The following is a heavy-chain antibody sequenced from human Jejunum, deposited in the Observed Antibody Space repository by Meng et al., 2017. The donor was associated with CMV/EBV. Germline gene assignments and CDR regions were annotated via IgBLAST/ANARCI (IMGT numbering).Heavy chain of an antibody. J-gene: IGHJ4*02. D-gene: IGHD5-24*01. Sequence: GDSISSGGYFWGWGRQPPGKGLEWIGSIDYSGTTRYNPSLGSRVVISVDTSMNQLTLRLDSVTAADTAVYYCARDGEGRWLQLGCWGQGTLVTVSS. CDR2: IDYSGTT. CDR1: GDSISSGGYF. V-gene: IGHV4-39*06. CDR3: ARDGEGRWLQLGC.